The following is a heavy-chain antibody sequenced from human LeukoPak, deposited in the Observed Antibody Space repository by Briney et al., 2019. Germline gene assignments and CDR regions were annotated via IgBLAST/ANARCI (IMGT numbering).Heavy chain of an antibody. CDR2: IFTSGST. V-gene: IGHV4-4*07. CDR1: RGSISNFY. Sequence: SETLSLTCTVSRGSISNFYWTWIRQPAGKGLEWIGHIFTSGSTKYNPSLKSRVTMSIDTSKNQFSPKLSSVTAADTAVYYCTRGRYCSGDSCYFDYWGQGTLVTVSS. J-gene: IGHJ4*02. CDR3: TRGRYCSGDSCYFDY. D-gene: IGHD2-15*01.